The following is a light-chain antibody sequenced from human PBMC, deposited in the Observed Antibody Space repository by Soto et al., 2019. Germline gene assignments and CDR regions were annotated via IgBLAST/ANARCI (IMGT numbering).Light chain of an antibody. J-gene: IGLJ1*01. Sequence: QSVLTQPPSVSGAPGQRVTISWTVSRSNIGAGYDVHWYQQLPGTAPKLLIYGNSNRPSGVPDRFSGSKSGTSASLAITGLQAEDEADYYCHSYDSSLSGYVFGTGTKVTVL. CDR3: HSYDSSLSGYV. CDR1: RSNIGAGYD. CDR2: GNS. V-gene: IGLV1-40*01.